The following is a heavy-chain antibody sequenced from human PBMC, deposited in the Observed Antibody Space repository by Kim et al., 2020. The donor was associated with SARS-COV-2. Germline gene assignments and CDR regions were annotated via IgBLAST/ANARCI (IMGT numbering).Heavy chain of an antibody. D-gene: IGHD2-15*01. J-gene: IGHJ4*02. CDR2: IKEDGTER. CDR1: GFTFSTNW. CDR3: AIDRRYSLDY. V-gene: IGHV3-7*01. Sequence: GGSLRLSCVASGFTFSTNWMSWARQAPGKGLEWVAKIKEDGTERYYGSSVEGRFTISRDNAKNSLYLEMHSLSAEDTAVYYCAIDRRYSLDYWGQGTLVTVSS.